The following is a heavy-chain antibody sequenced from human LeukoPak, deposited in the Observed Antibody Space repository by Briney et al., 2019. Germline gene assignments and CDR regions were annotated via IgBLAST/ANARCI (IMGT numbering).Heavy chain of an antibody. CDR1: GGSISSYY. CDR2: IYYSGST. D-gene: IGHD3-10*01. CDR3: ARVLAVRGLSFDY. J-gene: IGHJ4*02. Sequence: SETLSLTCTVSGGSISSYYWSWIRQPPGKGLEWIGYIYYSGSTNYNPSLKSRVTISVDTSKNQFSLKLSSVTAADTAVYYCARVLAVRGLSFDYWGQGTLVTVSS. V-gene: IGHV4-59*01.